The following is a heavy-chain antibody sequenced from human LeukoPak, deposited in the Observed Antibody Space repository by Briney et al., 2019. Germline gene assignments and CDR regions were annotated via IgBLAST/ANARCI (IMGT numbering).Heavy chain of an antibody. Sequence: SETLSLTCTVSGGSISSSSYYWGWIRQPPGKGLEWIGRIYTSGSTNYNPSLKSRVTMSVDTSKNQFSLKLISVTAADTAVYYCARDLGYCSGDSCYHYFDYWGQGTLVTVSS. CDR3: ARDLGYCSGDSCYHYFDY. CDR1: GGSISSSSYY. CDR2: IYTSGST. D-gene: IGHD2-15*01. V-gene: IGHV4-39*07. J-gene: IGHJ4*02.